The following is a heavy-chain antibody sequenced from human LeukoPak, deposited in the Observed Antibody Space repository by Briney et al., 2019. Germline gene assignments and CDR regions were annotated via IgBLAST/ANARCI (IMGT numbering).Heavy chain of an antibody. V-gene: IGHV4-61*02. D-gene: IGHD5-12*01. CDR2: IYTSGST. CDR1: GGSISSGNYY. CDR3: ARAGGRDFHFDS. Sequence: SETLSLTCTVSGGSISSGNYYWTWTRQPAGKGLEWIGRIYTSGSTNYNPSLKSRVTMSVDKSKNQFSLKLSSVTAADTAFYYCARAGGRDFHFDSWGQGTLVTVSS. J-gene: IGHJ4*02.